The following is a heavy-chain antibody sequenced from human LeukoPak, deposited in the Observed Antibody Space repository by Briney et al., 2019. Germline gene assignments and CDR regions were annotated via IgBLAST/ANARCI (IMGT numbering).Heavy chain of an antibody. CDR2: IIPILGTA. V-gene: IGHV1-69*13. CDR3: ARSYDDYAEYYFDY. D-gene: IGHD4-17*01. J-gene: IGHJ4*02. Sequence: GASVKVSCKASGDTFSSYTINWVRQAPGQGLEWMGGIIPILGTANYAQKFHGRVTITADESTSTTYMELSSLRSEDTAVYYCARSYDDYAEYYFDYWGQGTLVSVSS. CDR1: GDTFSSYT.